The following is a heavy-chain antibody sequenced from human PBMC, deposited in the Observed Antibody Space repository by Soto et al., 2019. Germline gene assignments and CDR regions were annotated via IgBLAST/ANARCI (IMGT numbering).Heavy chain of an antibody. CDR3: ARHVVPPGYSSGWYEDY. V-gene: IGHV4-39*01. CDR2: IYYSGST. CDR1: GGSISSSSYY. J-gene: IGHJ4*02. D-gene: IGHD6-19*01. Sequence: QLQLQESGPGLVKPSETLSLTCTVSGGSISSSSYYWGWIRQPPGKGLEWIGSIYYSGSTYYNPSLKSRVTISVDTSKNQFSLKLSSVTAADTAVYYCARHVVPPGYSSGWYEDYWGQGTLVTVSS.